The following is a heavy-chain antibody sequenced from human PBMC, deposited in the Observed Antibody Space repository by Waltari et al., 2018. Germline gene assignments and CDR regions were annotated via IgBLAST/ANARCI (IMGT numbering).Heavy chain of an antibody. V-gene: IGHV1-69*06. D-gene: IGHD6-13*01. CDR1: GGTLISYA. Sequence: QVQLVQSGAEVKKPGSSVKVPCKASGGTLISYAIPRLRQAPGQGLEWMGGIIPIFGTANYAQKFQGRVTITADKSTSTAYMELSSLRSEDTAVYYCARGAIAAAVDYWGQGTLVTVSS. J-gene: IGHJ4*02. CDR2: IIPIFGTA. CDR3: ARGAIAAAVDY.